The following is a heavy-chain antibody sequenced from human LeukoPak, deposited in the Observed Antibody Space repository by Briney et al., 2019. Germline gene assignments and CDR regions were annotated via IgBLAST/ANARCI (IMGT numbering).Heavy chain of an antibody. Sequence: ASVKVSCKASGYTFTSYGISWVRQAPGQGIEWMGWISAYNGNTNYAQKLQGRVTMTTDTSTSTAYMELRSLRSDDTAVYYCARTTNYYDSSGSFDYWGQGTLVTVSS. V-gene: IGHV1-18*01. CDR1: GYTFTSYG. CDR2: ISAYNGNT. D-gene: IGHD3-22*01. CDR3: ARTTNYYDSSGSFDY. J-gene: IGHJ4*02.